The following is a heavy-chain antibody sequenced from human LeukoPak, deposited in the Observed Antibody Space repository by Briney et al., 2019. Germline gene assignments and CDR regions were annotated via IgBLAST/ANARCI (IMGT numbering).Heavy chain of an antibody. D-gene: IGHD4-11*01. CDR3: ARVSSVSTVATL. J-gene: IGHJ4*02. V-gene: IGHV3-53*01. CDR2: IYSGGST. Sequence: GGSPRLSCAASGFTVSSNYMSWVRQAPGKGLEWVSVIYSGGSTYYADSVKGRFTISRDNSKNTLYLQMNSLRAEDTAVYYCARVSSVSTVATLWGQGTLVTVSS. CDR1: GFTVSSNY.